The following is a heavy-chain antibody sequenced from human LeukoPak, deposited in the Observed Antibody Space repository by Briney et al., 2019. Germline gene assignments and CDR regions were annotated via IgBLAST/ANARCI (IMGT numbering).Heavy chain of an antibody. Sequence: PSETLSLTCTVTGGSISSYYWSWIRQPPGKGLEWIGYIYYSGSTNYNPSLKSRVTISVDTSKNQFSLKLSSVTAADTAVYYCARHTYYYYGMDVWGQGTTVTVSS. CDR1: GGSISSYY. CDR2: IYYSGST. V-gene: IGHV4-59*08. CDR3: ARHTYYYYGMDV. J-gene: IGHJ6*02.